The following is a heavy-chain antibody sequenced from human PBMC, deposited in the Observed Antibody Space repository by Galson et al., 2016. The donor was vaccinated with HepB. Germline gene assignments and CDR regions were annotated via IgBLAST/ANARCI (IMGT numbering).Heavy chain of an antibody. Sequence: SLRLSCAASGFTLSRYGIHWVRQAPGKGLEWVAVIWYDVVNAYYADSVKGRFTISRDNSTNTLYLQMNSLRAEDTAVYNRPIQAFTNWNPFDYWGQGTLVTVSS. CDR2: IWYDVVNA. CDR1: GFTLSRYG. J-gene: IGHJ4*02. V-gene: IGHV3-33*01. D-gene: IGHD1-1*01. CDR3: PIQAFTNWNPFDY.